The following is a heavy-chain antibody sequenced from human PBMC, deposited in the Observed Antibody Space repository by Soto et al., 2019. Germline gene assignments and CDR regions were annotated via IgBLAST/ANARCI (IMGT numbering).Heavy chain of an antibody. D-gene: IGHD2-2*01. CDR2: IYYSGST. CDR3: ARDAYCSSTSCLNVRFDP. J-gene: IGHJ5*02. CDR1: GGSISSGGYY. V-gene: IGHV4-31*03. Sequence: QVQLQESGPGLVKPSQTLSLTCTVSGGSISSGGYYWSWIRQHPGKGLEWIGYIYYSGSTYYNPSLKSRVTVAVDTSKNQFSLKLSSVTAADTAVYYCARDAYCSSTSCLNVRFDPWGQGTLVTVSS.